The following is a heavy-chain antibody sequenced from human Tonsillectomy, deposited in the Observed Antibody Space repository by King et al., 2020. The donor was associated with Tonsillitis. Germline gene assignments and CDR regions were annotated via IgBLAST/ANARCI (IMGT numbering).Heavy chain of an antibody. CDR1: GFTFGDYA. D-gene: IGHD2-8*01. V-gene: IGHV3-49*05. CDR2: IRSEPYGGTT. CDR3: SRGSRGWCQGAFDL. Sequence: VQLVESGGNLVKPGRSLRLSCTASGFTFGDYAVSWFRQAPGKGLEWVGFIRSEPYGGTTEYAASVKGRFTISRYDSKSIAYLQMNSLNIEDTAVYYCSRGSRGWCQGAFDLWGQGTVVTVSS. J-gene: IGHJ3*01.